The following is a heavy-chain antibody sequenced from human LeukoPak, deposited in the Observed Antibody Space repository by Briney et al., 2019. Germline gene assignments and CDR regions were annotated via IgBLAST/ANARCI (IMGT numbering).Heavy chain of an antibody. Sequence: VASVKVSCKASGYTFTGYEIHWVRQATGQGLEWMGWMNPNSGNAGYAQKFQGRVTMTRNTSISTAYMESSSLRSEDTAVYYCVRGGFTGYYWGENWFDPWGQGTLVTVSS. CDR3: VRGGFTGYYWGENWFDP. J-gene: IGHJ5*02. D-gene: IGHD3-9*01. CDR1: GYTFTGYE. V-gene: IGHV1-8*01. CDR2: MNPNSGNA.